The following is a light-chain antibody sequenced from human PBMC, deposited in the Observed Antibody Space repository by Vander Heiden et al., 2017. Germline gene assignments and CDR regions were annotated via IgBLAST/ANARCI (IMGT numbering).Light chain of an antibody. J-gene: IGKJ5*01. CDR3: QQRSNWPAIT. CDR2: DAS. CDR1: QSVSSY. V-gene: IGKV3-11*01. Sequence: EIVLTQSPATLSLSPGERATLSCRASQSVSSYLAWYQQKPGQAPRLLIYDASNRATGIPARFSGSGSGTDFTLTISSLEPEDFAVYYCQQRSNWPAITFGQERRLEI.